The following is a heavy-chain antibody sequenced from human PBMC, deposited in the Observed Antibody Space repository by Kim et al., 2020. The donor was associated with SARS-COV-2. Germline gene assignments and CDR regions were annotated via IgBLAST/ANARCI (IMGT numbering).Heavy chain of an antibody. J-gene: IGHJ6*03. D-gene: IGHD2-2*01. CDR3: ARGGIVVVPAASYYMDV. CDR2: INSDGSST. V-gene: IGHV3-74*01. CDR1: GFTFSSYW. Sequence: GGSLRLSCAASGFTFSSYWMHWVRQAPGKGLVWVSRINSDGSSTSYADSVKGRFTISRDNAKNTLYLQMNSLRAEDTAVYYCARGGIVVVPAASYYMDVWGKGTTVTVSS.